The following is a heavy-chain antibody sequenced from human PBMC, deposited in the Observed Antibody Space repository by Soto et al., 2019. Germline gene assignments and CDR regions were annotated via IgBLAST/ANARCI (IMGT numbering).Heavy chain of an antibody. Sequence: GGSLRLSCATSGFTFSSYAMHWVRQAPGKGLEWVAVIWYDGSHESYADSVKGRFTISRDNSKNTLYLQMNSLRAEDTAVYYCARDRYSYDSRAYQGVDWYFDLWGRGTLVTVSS. CDR1: GFTFSSYA. CDR2: IWYDGSHE. CDR3: ARDRYSYDSRAYQGVDWYFDL. V-gene: IGHV3-33*08. J-gene: IGHJ2*01. D-gene: IGHD3-22*01.